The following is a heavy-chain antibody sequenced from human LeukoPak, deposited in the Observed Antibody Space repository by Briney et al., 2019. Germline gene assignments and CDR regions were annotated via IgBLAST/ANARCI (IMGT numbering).Heavy chain of an antibody. V-gene: IGHV4-4*07. D-gene: IGHD6-13*01. CDR2: IYTSGST. CDR1: GGSISSYY. CDR3: ARDRYVYSSSWYYFDY. J-gene: IGHJ4*02. Sequence: SETLSLTCTVSGGSISSYYWSWIWQPAGKGLEWIGRIYTSGSTNYNPSLKSRVTMSVDTSKNQFSLKLSPVTAADTAVYYCARDRYVYSSSWYYFDYWGQGTLVTVSS.